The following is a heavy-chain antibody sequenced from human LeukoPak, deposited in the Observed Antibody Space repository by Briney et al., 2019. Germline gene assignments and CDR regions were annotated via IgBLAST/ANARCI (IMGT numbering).Heavy chain of an antibody. D-gene: IGHD1-1*01. CDR3: ASLLSTTGTTGIDY. CDR2: INHSGST. CDR1: GGSFSGYY. V-gene: IGHV4-34*01. J-gene: IGHJ4*02. Sequence: SETLSLTCAVYGGSFSGYYWSWIRQPPGKGLEWIGEINHSGSTNYNPSLKSRVTIPVDTSKNQFSLKLSSVTAADTAVYYCASLLSTTGTTGIDYWGQGTLVTVSS.